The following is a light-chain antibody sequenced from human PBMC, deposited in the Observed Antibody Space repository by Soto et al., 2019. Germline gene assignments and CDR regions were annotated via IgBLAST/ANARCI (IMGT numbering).Light chain of an antibody. CDR1: QNVSSY. V-gene: IGKV1-39*01. Sequence: DIEVTQSPSSLSASVGDRVSITCRASQNVSSYLNWYQQKPGKAPKLLIYGASRLQSGVPSRFSGSGSGTDFSLTISILQPEDFATYYCQESNWPPFTFGPGTKVEI. CDR3: QESNWPPFT. J-gene: IGKJ3*01. CDR2: GAS.